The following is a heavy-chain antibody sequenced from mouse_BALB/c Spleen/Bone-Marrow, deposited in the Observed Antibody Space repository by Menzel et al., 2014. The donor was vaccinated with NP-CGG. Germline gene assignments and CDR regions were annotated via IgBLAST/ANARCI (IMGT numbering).Heavy chain of an antibody. J-gene: IGHJ2*01. V-gene: IGHV14-1*02. Sequence: EVQLQQSGAELVRPGALVKLSCKASGFNINDYYMHWVKQRPEQGLEWIGWIDPENGNTIYDPKFQGKASITADTSSNTAYLQLSSLTSEDTAVYYCARWGNYYFDYWGQGTTLTVSS. CDR2: IDPENGNT. CDR1: GFNINDYY. CDR3: ARWGNYYFDY.